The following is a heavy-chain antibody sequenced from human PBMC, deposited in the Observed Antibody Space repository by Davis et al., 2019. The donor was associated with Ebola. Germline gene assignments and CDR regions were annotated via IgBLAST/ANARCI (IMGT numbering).Heavy chain of an antibody. Sequence: PSETLSLTCTVSGGSISSYYWSWIRQPPGKGLEWIGYIYYSGNTDYNPSLKSRVTISVGTSKSQFSLNLSSVTAADTAVYYCAVGYSYGYYYYYMDVWGKGTTVTVSS. CDR1: GGSISSYY. CDR2: IYYSGNT. D-gene: IGHD5-18*01. J-gene: IGHJ6*03. CDR3: AVGYSYGYYYYYMDV. V-gene: IGHV4-59*01.